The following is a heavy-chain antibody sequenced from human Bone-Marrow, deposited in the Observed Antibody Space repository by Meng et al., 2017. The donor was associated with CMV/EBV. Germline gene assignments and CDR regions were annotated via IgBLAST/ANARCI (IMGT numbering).Heavy chain of an antibody. V-gene: IGHV3-7*01. D-gene: IGHD2-2*01. CDR1: GFTFSRYW. CDR2: IKQDGSEK. J-gene: IGHJ5*02. Sequence: GESLKISCAASGFTFSRYWMNWVRQAPGKGLEWVANIKQDGSEKYYVDSVKGRFTISRDNAKNSLYLQMNSLRVEDTAVYYCAKNAIVVVPAAIWVDSWGQGTLVTVSS. CDR3: AKNAIVVVPAAIWVDS.